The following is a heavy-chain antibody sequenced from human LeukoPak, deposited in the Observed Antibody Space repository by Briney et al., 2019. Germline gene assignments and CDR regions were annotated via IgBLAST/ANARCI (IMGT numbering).Heavy chain of an antibody. V-gene: IGHV3-74*01. CDR2: IYGDGSGT. CDR1: GFTFRDYW. CDR3: AREPLKYFDSYYGLDV. D-gene: IGHD3-9*01. J-gene: IGHJ6*02. Sequence: GGSLRLSCVASGFTFRDYWMHWVRQAPGKGLVWVSRIYGDGSGTAYADPVKGRFTISRDNAKNTLYLQVNSLRAEDTAVYYCAREPLKYFDSYYGLDVWGQGTTVTVSS.